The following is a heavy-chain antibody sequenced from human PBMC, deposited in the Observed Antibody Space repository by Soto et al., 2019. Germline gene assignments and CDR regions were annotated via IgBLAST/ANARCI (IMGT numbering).Heavy chain of an antibody. Sequence: SLRLSCAASGFTFSSYSMNWVRQAPGKGLEWVSYISSSSSTIYYADSVKGRFTISRDNAKNSLYLQMNSLRAEDTAVYYCARTTTVTTVYYYYYMDVWGKGTTVTVSS. V-gene: IGHV3-48*01. CDR1: GFTFSSYS. J-gene: IGHJ6*03. CDR2: ISSSSSTI. CDR3: ARTTTVTTVYYYYYMDV. D-gene: IGHD4-4*01.